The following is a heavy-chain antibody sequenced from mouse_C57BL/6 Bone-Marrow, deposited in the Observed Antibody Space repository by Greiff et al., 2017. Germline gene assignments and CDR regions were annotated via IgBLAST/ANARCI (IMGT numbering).Heavy chain of an antibody. J-gene: IGHJ4*01. CDR2: IYPGGGYT. V-gene: IGHV1-63*01. CDR1: GYTFTNYW. Sequence: VKLQQSGAELVRPGTSVKMSCKASGYTFTNYWIGWAKQRPGHGLEWIGDIYPGGGYTNYNEKFKGKATLTADKSSSTAYMQFSSLTSEDSAIYYCARRSYYAMDYWGQGTSVTVSS. CDR3: ARRSYYAMDY.